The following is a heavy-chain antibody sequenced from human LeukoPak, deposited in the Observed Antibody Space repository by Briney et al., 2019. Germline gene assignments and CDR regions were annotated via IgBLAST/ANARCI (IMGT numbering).Heavy chain of an antibody. CDR1: GYSISSGYY. V-gene: IGHV4-38-2*02. Sequence: PSETLSLTCTVSGYSISSGYYWGWIRQPPGKGLEWIGSIYHSGSTNYNPSLKSRVTISVDTSKNQFSLKLSSVTAADTAVYYCARHRGIPYFDYWGQGTLVTVSS. J-gene: IGHJ4*02. D-gene: IGHD2-21*01. CDR3: ARHRGIPYFDY. CDR2: IYHSGST.